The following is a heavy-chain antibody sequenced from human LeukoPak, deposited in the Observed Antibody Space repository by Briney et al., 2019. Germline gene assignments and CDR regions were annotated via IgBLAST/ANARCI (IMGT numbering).Heavy chain of an antibody. D-gene: IGHD3-22*01. V-gene: IGHV3-7*01. CDR2: IKQDGSEK. Sequence: GGSLRLSCAASGFTFSSYWMSWVRQAPGKGLEWVANIKQDGSEKQYVDSLKGRVTISRDNAKNSLYLEMNSLRAEDTAVYYCARAGRSGYYYYYYGMDVWGQGTTVTVSS. CDR1: GFTFSSYW. CDR3: ARAGRSGYYYYYYGMDV. J-gene: IGHJ6*02.